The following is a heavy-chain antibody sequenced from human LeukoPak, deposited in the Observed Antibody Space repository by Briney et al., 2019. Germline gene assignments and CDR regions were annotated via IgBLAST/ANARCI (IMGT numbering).Heavy chain of an antibody. D-gene: IGHD2-15*01. CDR2: ISSNGGST. J-gene: IGHJ4*02. Sequence: GGSLRLSCSASGCTFSSYAMHWVRQAPGKGLEYVSAISSNGGSTYYADSVKGRFTISRDNSKNTLYLQMSSLRAEDTAVYYCVKGYVGPVVVVAAIFWGQGTLVTVSS. V-gene: IGHV3-64D*06. CDR1: GCTFSSYA. CDR3: VKGYVGPVVVVAAIF.